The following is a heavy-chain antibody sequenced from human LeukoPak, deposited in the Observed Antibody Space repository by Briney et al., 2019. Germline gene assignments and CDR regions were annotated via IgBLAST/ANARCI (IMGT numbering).Heavy chain of an antibody. V-gene: IGHV1-46*01. CDR2: INPSGGSA. CDR3: ARGTTDDY. J-gene: IGHJ4*02. Sequence: ASVKVSCKASGYTFTSYYIDWVRQAPGQGLEWMGVINPSGGSARYAQKFQGRVTMTGDPSTRTVYMELSSLTSDDTAVYYCARGTTDDYWGQGTPVTVSS. D-gene: IGHD1-1*01. CDR1: GYTFTSYY.